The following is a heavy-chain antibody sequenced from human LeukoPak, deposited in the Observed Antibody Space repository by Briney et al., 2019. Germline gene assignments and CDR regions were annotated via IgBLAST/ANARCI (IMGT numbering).Heavy chain of an antibody. J-gene: IGHJ4*02. Sequence: GGSLRLSCAASGFTFSSYGMHWVRQAPGKGLEWVAVIWYGGSNKYYADSVKGRFTISRDNSKNTLYLQMNSLRAEDTAVYYCAKDNPLTGTFDYWGQGTLVTVSS. CDR3: AKDNPLTGTFDY. CDR2: IWYGGSNK. CDR1: GFTFSSYG. V-gene: IGHV3-30*02. D-gene: IGHD1-7*01.